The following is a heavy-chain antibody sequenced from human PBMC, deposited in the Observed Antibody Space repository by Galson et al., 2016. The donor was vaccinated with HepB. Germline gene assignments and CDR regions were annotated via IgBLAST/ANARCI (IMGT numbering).Heavy chain of an antibody. D-gene: IGHD6-19*01. CDR1: GDSVNSGSYY. CDR2: IHYSGST. J-gene: IGHJ3*02. V-gene: IGHV4-61*01. Sequence: ETLSLTCTVSGDSVNSGSYYWSWIRQPPGKGLEWIGYIHYSGSTNHNPSLKSRVTISIDPSKKQFSLKVTSVIAADTAVYYCARDQAMAGSHDALDIWGQGTMVTVSS. CDR3: ARDQAMAGSHDALDI.